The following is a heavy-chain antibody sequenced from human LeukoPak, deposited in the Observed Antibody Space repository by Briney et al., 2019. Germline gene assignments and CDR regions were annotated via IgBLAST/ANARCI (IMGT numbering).Heavy chain of an antibody. D-gene: IGHD3-10*01. CDR1: GFTFSSYA. Sequence: GGSLRLSCAASGFTFSSYATSWVRQAPGKGLGWVSAISGSGGSTYYADSVKGRFTISRDNSKNTLYLQMNSLRAEDTAVYYCAKPRNAVYYGAFDIWGQGTMVTVSS. V-gene: IGHV3-23*01. CDR2: ISGSGGST. J-gene: IGHJ3*02. CDR3: AKPRNAVYYGAFDI.